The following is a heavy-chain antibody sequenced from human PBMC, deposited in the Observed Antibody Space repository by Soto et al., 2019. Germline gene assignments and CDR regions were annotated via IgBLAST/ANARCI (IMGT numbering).Heavy chain of an antibody. CDR2: IIPIFGTA. D-gene: IGHD2-2*01. J-gene: IGHJ6*02. CDR1: GGTFSSYA. Sequence: SVKVSCKASGGTFSSYAISWVRQAPGQGLEWMGGIIPIFGTANYAQKFQGRVTITADESTSTAYMELSSLRSEDTAVYYCATLRYCSSTSCYHVWGQGTTVTVSS. CDR3: ATLRYCSSTSCYHV. V-gene: IGHV1-69*13.